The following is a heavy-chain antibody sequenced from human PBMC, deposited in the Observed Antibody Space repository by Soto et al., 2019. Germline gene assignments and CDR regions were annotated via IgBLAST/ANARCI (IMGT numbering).Heavy chain of an antibody. CDR1: GGSFSGYF. V-gene: IGHV4-34*01. CDR3: ARGGVAATPVSRYMDV. Sequence: QVQLQQWGAGLLKPSETLSLTCAVYGGSFSGYFWSWVRQPPGKGLEWIGEINHSGSTNYNPSLTSRVTISVDTSKNQFSLKLNSVTAADAAVYYCARGGVAATPVSRYMDVWGKGTTVTVSS. J-gene: IGHJ6*03. CDR2: INHSGST. D-gene: IGHD2-15*01.